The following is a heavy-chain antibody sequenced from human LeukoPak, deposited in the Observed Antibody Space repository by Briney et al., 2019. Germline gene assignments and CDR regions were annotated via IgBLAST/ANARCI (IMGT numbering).Heavy chain of an antibody. D-gene: IGHD6-6*01. V-gene: IGHV1-2*02. CDR2: INPNSGGT. CDR3: ARDVSIAARPYYYYYMDV. J-gene: IGHJ6*03. CDR1: GYTFTGYY. Sequence: ASVKVSCKASGYTFTGYYMHWVRQAPGQGLEWMGWINPNSGGTNYAQKFQGRVTMTRDTSISTAYMELSRLRSDDTAVYYCARDVSIAARPYYYYYMDVWGKGTTVTVSS.